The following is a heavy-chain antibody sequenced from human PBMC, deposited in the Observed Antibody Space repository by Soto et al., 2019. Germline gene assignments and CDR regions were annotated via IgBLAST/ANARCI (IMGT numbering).Heavy chain of an antibody. CDR1: SCS. D-gene: IGHD2-21*01. Sequence: SCSPHYFSEGPGKGLVWVSRIQSDGSRISYADSVKGRFTISRDNAKNTLYLQMHSLRVEDTVVYYSVRGQPYPLEYWSQATLLIVSS. CDR3: VRGQPYPLEY. V-gene: IGHV3-74*01. J-gene: IGHJ4*02. CDR2: IQSDGSRI.